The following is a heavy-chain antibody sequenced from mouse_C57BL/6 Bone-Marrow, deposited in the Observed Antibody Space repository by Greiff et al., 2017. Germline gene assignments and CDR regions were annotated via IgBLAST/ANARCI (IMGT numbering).Heavy chain of an antibody. V-gene: IGHV5-6*01. Sequence: EVQGVESGGDLVKPGGSLKLSCAASGFTFSSYGMSWVRQTPDKRLEWVATISSGGSYTYYPDSVTGRFTISRDNAKNTLYLQMSSLESEDTAMYYCARRGVWLGFAYWGQGTLVTVSA. J-gene: IGHJ3*01. CDR2: ISSGGSYT. D-gene: IGHD2-10*02. CDR1: GFTFSSYG. CDR3: ARRGVWLGFAY.